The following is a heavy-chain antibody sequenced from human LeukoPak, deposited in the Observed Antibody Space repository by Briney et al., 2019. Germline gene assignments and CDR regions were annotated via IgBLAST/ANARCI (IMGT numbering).Heavy chain of an antibody. J-gene: IGHJ4*02. CDR2: IYTSGST. Sequence: SETLSLTCTVSGGSISSYYWSWIRQAAGKGLEWIGRIYTSGSTNYNPSLKSRVTMSVDTSKNQFSLKLSSVTAADTAVYYCARDLGYCSGGSCSFDYWGQGTLVTVSS. CDR3: ARDLGYCSGGSCSFDY. D-gene: IGHD2-15*01. CDR1: GGSISSYY. V-gene: IGHV4-4*07.